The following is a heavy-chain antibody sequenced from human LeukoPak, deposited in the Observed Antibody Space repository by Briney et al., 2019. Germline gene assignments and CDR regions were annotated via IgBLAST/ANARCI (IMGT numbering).Heavy chain of an antibody. CDR2: ISYDGSNK. Sequence: GRSLRLSCAASGFTFSSYGMHWVRQAPGKGLEWVAVISYDGSNKYYADSVKGRFTISRDNSKNTLYLQMNSLRAEDTAVYYCAKWYYDFWSGYYRRAFDIWGQGTMVTVSS. V-gene: IGHV3-30*18. CDR3: AKWYYDFWSGYYRRAFDI. D-gene: IGHD3-3*01. CDR1: GFTFSSYG. J-gene: IGHJ3*02.